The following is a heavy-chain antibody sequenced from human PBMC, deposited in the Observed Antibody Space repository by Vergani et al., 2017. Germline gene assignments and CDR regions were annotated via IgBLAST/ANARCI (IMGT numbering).Heavy chain of an antibody. CDR2: IYTSGST. CDR3: ASIIADSSRNYYYYMDV. J-gene: IGHJ6*03. Sequence: QVQLQESGPGLVKPSQTLSLTCTVSGGSISSGSYYWSWIRQPAGKGLEWIGRIYTSGSTNYNPSLKSRVTMSVDTSKNQFSLKLSSVTAADTAVYNCASIIADSSRNYYYYMDVWGKGTTVTVSS. CDR1: GGSISSGSYY. V-gene: IGHV4-61*02. D-gene: IGHD6-13*01.